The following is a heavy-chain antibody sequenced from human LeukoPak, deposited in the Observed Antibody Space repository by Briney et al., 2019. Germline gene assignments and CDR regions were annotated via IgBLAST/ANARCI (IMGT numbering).Heavy chain of an antibody. Sequence: SETLSLTCTVSGYSISSGYYWGWIRQPPGKGLEWIGSIYHSGSTYYNPSLKSRVTISVDTSKNQFSLKLSSVTAADTAVYYCARDGTYYYDSSGLNAFDIWGQGTMVTVSS. D-gene: IGHD3-22*01. V-gene: IGHV4-38-2*02. J-gene: IGHJ3*02. CDR3: ARDGTYYYDSSGLNAFDI. CDR2: IYHSGST. CDR1: GYSISSGYY.